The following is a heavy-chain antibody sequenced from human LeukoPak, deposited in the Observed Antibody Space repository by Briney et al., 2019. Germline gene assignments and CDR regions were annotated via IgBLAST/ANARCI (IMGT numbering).Heavy chain of an antibody. Sequence: SETLSLTCTVSGGSISSYYWGWIRQPPGKGLEWIGSIYYSGSTYYNPSLKSRVTISVDTSKNQFSLKLSSVTAADTAVYYCARDAYGDPQNWFDPWGQGTLVTVSS. J-gene: IGHJ5*02. CDR3: ARDAYGDPQNWFDP. CDR2: IYYSGST. CDR1: GGSISSYY. D-gene: IGHD4-17*01. V-gene: IGHV4-39*07.